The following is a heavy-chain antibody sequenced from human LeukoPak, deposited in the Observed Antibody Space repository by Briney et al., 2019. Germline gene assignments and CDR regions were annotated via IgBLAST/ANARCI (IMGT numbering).Heavy chain of an antibody. CDR1: GGSFSGYY. V-gene: IGHV4-34*01. D-gene: IGHD3-22*01. CDR3: ARGRQEISMILVVMTGVSYYLDV. Sequence: SETLSLTCAVYGGSFSGYYWTWIRQSPGKGLEWIGEINPSGGTYYNPSLKSRLTISRDTSKNQISLRLSSVTAADTAVYYCARGRQEISMILVVMTGVSYYLDVWGKGTTVTVS. J-gene: IGHJ6*03. CDR2: INPSGGT.